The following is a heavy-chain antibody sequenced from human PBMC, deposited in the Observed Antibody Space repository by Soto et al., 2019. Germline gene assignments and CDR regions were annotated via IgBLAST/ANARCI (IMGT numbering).Heavy chain of an antibody. CDR3: ARDKAQWLVLERGSFDY. V-gene: IGHV3-33*01. J-gene: IGHJ4*02. CDR1: GFTFSSYG. D-gene: IGHD6-19*01. Sequence: GGSLRLSCAASGFTFSSYGMHWVRQAPGKGLEWVAVIWYDGSNKYYADSVKGRFTISRDNSKNTLYLQMNSLRAKDTAVYYCARDKAQWLVLERGSFDYWGQGTLVTVSS. CDR2: IWYDGSNK.